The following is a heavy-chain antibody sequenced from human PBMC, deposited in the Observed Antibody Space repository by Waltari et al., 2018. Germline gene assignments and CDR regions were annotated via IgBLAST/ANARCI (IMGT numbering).Heavy chain of an antibody. CDR3: ARHSSSSHFFFDY. CDR1: GGSISNYY. CDR2: IYYSGST. V-gene: IGHV4-59*08. D-gene: IGHD6-6*01. J-gene: IGHJ4*02. Sequence: QVQLQESGPGLVKPSETLSLTCTVSGGSISNYYWSWIRQPPGKGLEWIGYIYYSGSTNYNPSLKSRVTISVDTSKNQFSLKLSSVTAADTAVYYCARHSSSSHFFFDYWGQGTLVTVSS.